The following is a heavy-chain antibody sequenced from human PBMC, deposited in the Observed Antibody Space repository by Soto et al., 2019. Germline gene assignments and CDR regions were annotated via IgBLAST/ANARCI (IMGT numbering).Heavy chain of an antibody. Sequence: GGSLRLSCAASGFTFSTYWMSWVRRTPGKGLEWVANIKQDGTEKYYVDSVRGRLTVSRDNAKSSLYLQMNSLRVEDTAVYYCTTSPHRDSERVFVWGQGTTVTVSS. V-gene: IGHV3-7*01. J-gene: IGHJ6*02. CDR1: GFTFSTYW. CDR3: TTSPHRDSERVFV. D-gene: IGHD1-26*01. CDR2: IKQDGTEK.